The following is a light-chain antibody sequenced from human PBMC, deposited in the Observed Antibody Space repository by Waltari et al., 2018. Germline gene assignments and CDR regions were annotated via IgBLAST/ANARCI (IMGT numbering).Light chain of an antibody. Sequence: DIQMTHAPSSLSASVGARVTITCRASQSISSYLNLSQQKPGKAPKLLIYATSSLQSGVPSRFSGSGSGTDFTLTISSLQPEDFATYYCQQSYSTPPTFGQGTKLEIK. CDR2: ATS. CDR3: QQSYSTPPT. V-gene: IGKV1-39*01. CDR1: QSISSY. J-gene: IGKJ2*01.